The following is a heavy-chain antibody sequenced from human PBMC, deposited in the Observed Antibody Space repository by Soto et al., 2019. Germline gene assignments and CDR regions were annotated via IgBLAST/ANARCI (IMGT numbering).Heavy chain of an antibody. Sequence: ASVKVSCKASGYTFTSYGISWVRQAPGQGLEWMGWISAYNGNTNYAQKLQGRVTMTTDTSTSTAYMELRSLRSDDTAVYYCASLLKSWGVTTSNDAFEIWGQGTMVTVAS. D-gene: IGHD4-17*01. CDR2: ISAYNGNT. CDR1: GYTFTSYG. V-gene: IGHV1-18*01. CDR3: ASLLKSWGVTTSNDAFEI. J-gene: IGHJ3*02.